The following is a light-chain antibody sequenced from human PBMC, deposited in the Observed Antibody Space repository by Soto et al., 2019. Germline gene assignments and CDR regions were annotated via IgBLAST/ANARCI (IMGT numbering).Light chain of an antibody. Sequence: DIQMTQSPFSLSAPVGDRVTITCRASQSISNYLNWYQQKQGKAPKLLIYAASTLQSGVPSRFSGSGSGTDFTLTISSLQPEDSATYYCQQSYGTPIIFGRGTRLDIK. CDR1: QSISNY. CDR2: AAS. J-gene: IGKJ5*01. V-gene: IGKV1-39*01. CDR3: QQSYGTPII.